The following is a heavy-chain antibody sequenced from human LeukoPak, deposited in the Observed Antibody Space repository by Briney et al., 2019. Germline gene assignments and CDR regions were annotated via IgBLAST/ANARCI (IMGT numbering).Heavy chain of an antibody. J-gene: IGHJ5*02. V-gene: IGHV4-38-2*02. CDR2: IYHSGTT. Sequence: SETLSLTCTISGGSVSDYYWSWIRQSPGKGLEWIGSIYHSGTTYYNPSLKSRVTISVDTSKNQFSLKLTSVTAADTAVYYCARGYSSSWYFNWFDPWGQGTLVTVSS. D-gene: IGHD6-13*01. CDR3: ARGYSSSWYFNWFDP. CDR1: GGSVSDYY.